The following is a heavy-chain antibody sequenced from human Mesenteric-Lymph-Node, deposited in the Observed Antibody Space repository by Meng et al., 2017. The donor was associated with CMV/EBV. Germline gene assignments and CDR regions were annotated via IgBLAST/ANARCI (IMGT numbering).Heavy chain of an antibody. D-gene: IGHD6-19*01. Sequence: SLKISCAASGFTFSSYEMNWVRQAPGKGLEWVSGISWNSGSIGYADSVKGRFTISRDNAKNSLYLQMNSLRAEDTAVYYCARVPGWMTYYFDYWGQGTLVTVSS. CDR1: GFTFSSYE. V-gene: IGHV3-9*01. CDR3: ARVPGWMTYYFDY. J-gene: IGHJ4*02. CDR2: ISWNSGSI.